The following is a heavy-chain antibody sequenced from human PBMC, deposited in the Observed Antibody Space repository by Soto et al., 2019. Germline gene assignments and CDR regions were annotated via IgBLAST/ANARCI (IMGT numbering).Heavy chain of an antibody. D-gene: IGHD2-15*01. Sequence: LRLSCAASGFTFSSYSMNWVRQAPGKGLEWVSSISSSSSYIYYADSVKGRFTISRDNAKNSLYLQMSSLRAEDTAVYYCVIEGYCSGGSCPPFDYWGQGTLVTVSS. CDR1: GFTFSSYS. CDR2: ISSSSSYI. V-gene: IGHV3-21*01. J-gene: IGHJ4*02. CDR3: VIEGYCSGGSCPPFDY.